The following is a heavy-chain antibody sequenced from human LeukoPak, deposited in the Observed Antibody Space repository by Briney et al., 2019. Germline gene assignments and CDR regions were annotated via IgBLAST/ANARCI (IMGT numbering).Heavy chain of an antibody. CDR3: ARDPTTYYDYVWGSYRYTGFDY. CDR1: GYTFTGYY. V-gene: IGHV1-2*06. Sequence: ASVKVSCKASGYTFTGYYMHWVRQAPGQGLEWMGRINPNSGGTNYAQKFQGRVTMTRDTSISTAYMELSRLRSDDTAVYYCARDPTTYYDYVWGSYRYTGFDYWGQGTLVTVSS. CDR2: INPNSGGT. J-gene: IGHJ4*02. D-gene: IGHD3-16*02.